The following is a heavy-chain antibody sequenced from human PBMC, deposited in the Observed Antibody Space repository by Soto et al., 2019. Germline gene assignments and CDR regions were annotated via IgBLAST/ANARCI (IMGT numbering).Heavy chain of an antibody. Sequence: GGSLRLSCAASGFTFSSYGMHWVRQAPGKGLEWVAVISYDGSNKYYADSVKGRFTISRDNSKNTLYLQMNSLRAEDTAVYYCAKDRAPSTVTVLDYWGQGTLVTVSS. CDR1: GFTFSSYG. J-gene: IGHJ4*02. V-gene: IGHV3-30*18. CDR3: AKDRAPSTVTVLDY. D-gene: IGHD4-17*01. CDR2: ISYDGSNK.